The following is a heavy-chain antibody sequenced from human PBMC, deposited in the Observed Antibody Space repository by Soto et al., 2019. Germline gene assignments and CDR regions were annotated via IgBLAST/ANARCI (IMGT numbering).Heavy chain of an antibody. V-gene: IGHV4-4*07. CDR3: AREDQLGHFDY. D-gene: IGHD1-1*01. Sequence: TSETLSLTCTVSGGSIIGYFWSWVRQPAGKGLEWIGRIYTSGNTDYNPSLKSRVTMSSDKSENLLSLKVTPVTAADTAVYFCAREDQLGHFDYWGQGAMVTVSS. CDR1: GGSIIGYF. J-gene: IGHJ4*02. CDR2: IYTSGNT.